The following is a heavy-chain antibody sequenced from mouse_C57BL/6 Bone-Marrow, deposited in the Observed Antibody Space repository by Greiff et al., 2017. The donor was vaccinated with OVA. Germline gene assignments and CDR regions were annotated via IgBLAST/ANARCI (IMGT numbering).Heavy chain of an antibody. CDR1: GYTFTSSG. D-gene: IGHD1-1*01. V-gene: IGHV1-81*01. CDR2: IYPRSGNT. CDR3: ARGTTVVATDFDV. Sequence: VQLQQSGAELARPGASVKLSCKASGYTFTSSGISWVKQRTGQGLEWIGEIYPRSGNTYYNEKFKGKATLTADKSSSTAYMELRSLTSEDSAVYFCARGTTVVATDFDVWGTGTTVTVSS. J-gene: IGHJ1*03.